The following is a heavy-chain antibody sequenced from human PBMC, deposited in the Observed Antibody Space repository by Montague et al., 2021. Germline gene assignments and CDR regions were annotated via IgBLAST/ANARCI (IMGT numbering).Heavy chain of an antibody. CDR2: IYHGTT. Sequence: SETLSLTCTVSGDSISSKYFCSWVRQPLGKGLEWIGEIYHGTTSYSPSLKGRLTVSMDTSKNQFSLKLSSVTAADTAIYYCAVGSESAWELLHHWGQGILVTVPS. D-gene: IGHD1-26*01. J-gene: IGHJ5*02. CDR3: AVGSESAWELLHH. V-gene: IGHV4-4*02. CDR1: GDSISSKYF.